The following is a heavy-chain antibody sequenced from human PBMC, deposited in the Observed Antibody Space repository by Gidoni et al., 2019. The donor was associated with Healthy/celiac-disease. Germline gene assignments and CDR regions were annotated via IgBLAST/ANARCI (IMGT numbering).Heavy chain of an antibody. CDR1: GFTLRSSS. J-gene: IGHJ3*02. CDR3: ASQHYYDSSGYQSDGAFDI. CDR2: ISGSGGST. D-gene: IGHD3-22*01. Sequence: EVQLLESGGGLVQPGGSLRPSGAASGFTLRSSSMSWVRPAPGKGLEWDSAISGSGGSTYYADSVKGRFAISRDNSKNTLYLQMNGLRAEDTAVYYCASQHYYDSSGYQSDGAFDIWGQGTMVTVSS. V-gene: IGHV3-23*01.